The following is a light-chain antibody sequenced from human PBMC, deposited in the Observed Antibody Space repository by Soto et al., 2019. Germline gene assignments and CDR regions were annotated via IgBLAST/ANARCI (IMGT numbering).Light chain of an antibody. CDR1: SSDVGGYNY. CDR2: EVS. CDR3: SSYAGSNNFVV. Sequence: QSALTQPPSASGSPGQSVTISCTGTSSDVGGYNYVSWYQQYPGKAPKLMIYEVSKRPSGVPDRFSGSKSANTASLTGCGFQAEDEADYYCSSYAGSNNFVVFGGGTTVTV. V-gene: IGLV2-8*01. J-gene: IGLJ2*01.